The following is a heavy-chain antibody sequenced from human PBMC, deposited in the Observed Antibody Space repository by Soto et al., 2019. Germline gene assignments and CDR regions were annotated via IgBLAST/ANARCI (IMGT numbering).Heavy chain of an antibody. V-gene: IGHV1-18*01. CDR1: GYSFTTYG. J-gene: IGHJ4*02. CDR3: ARGRGSSSWYEISHYFDT. CDR2: ISAYNGHT. Sequence: VQLVQSPAEVKKSGASVKVSCQTSGYSFTTYGTSWVRQAPGQGLEWIGWISAYNGHTIYAHDFQDRVTLTTDTSTSTAYMELRSLRYADTAIYYCARGRGSSSWYEISHYFDTWGQGTLVTVSS. D-gene: IGHD6-13*01.